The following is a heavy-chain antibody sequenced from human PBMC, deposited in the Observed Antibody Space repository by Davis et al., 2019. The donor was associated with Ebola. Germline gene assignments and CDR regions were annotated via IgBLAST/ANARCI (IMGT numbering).Heavy chain of an antibody. CDR2: ISAYNGNT. D-gene: IGHD4-17*01. CDR3: ARDRPQATVTSFYYGMDV. J-gene: IGHJ6*02. Sequence: ASVKVSCKASGYTFTSYGISWVRQVPGQGIEWMGWISAYNGNTNYAQKLQGRVTMTTDTSTSTAYMELRSLRSDDTAVYYCARDRPQATVTSFYYGMDVWGQGTTVTVSS. CDR1: GYTFTSYG. V-gene: IGHV1-18*01.